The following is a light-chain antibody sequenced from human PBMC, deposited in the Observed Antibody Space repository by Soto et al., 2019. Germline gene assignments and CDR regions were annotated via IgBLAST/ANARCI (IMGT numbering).Light chain of an antibody. J-gene: IGKJ5*01. V-gene: IGKV3-20*01. Sequence: EIVLTQSPGTLSLSPGERATLSCRASQNISSYLIWYQQKPGQAPRLLIYGASSRAAGIPDRFTGSGTGTDFTLTITRLEPEDFAVYYCQKYGGSFITFGQGTRLEIK. CDR1: QNISSY. CDR2: GAS. CDR3: QKYGGSFIT.